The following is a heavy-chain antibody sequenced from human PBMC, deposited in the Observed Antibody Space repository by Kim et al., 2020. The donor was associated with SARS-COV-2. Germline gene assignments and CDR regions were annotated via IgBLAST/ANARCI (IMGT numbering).Heavy chain of an antibody. J-gene: IGHJ4*02. CDR3: AKAGIMITFGGVIAMSYFDY. CDR2: ISGSGGST. Sequence: GGSLRLSCAASGFTFSSYAMSWVRQAPGKGLEWVSAISGSGGSTYYADSVKGRFTISRDNSKNTLYLQMNSLRAEDTAVYYCAKAGIMITFGGVIAMSYFDYWGQGTLVTVSS. CDR1: GFTFSSYA. D-gene: IGHD3-16*02. V-gene: IGHV3-23*01.